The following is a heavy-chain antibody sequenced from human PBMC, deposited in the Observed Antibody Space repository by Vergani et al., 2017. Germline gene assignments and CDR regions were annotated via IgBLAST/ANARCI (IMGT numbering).Heavy chain of an antibody. CDR2: IRSKPNGGTT. D-gene: IGHD2-21*02. J-gene: IGHJ4*02. CDR1: AFTFGDYA. CDR3: ARGPAEAYCGGDCFYYFDY. Sequence: EVQLAESGGGLVKPGRSLRLSCSASAFTFGDYALSWFRQAPGKGLEWVGFIRSKPNGGTTEYAASVKGRFTISRDDAKSIAYLQMNRLKTEDTAVYFGARGPAEAYCGGDCFYYFDYWGQGTLVTVSS. V-gene: IGHV3-49*05.